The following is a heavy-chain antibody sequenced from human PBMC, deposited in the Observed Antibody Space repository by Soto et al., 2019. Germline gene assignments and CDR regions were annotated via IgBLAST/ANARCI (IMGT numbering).Heavy chain of an antibody. CDR2: ILLDGRNK. D-gene: IGHD1-1*01. CDR1: GFTFTDTV. V-gene: IGHV3-33*08. J-gene: IGHJ4*02. Sequence: QVQLVESGGGVVQPGRSLRLSCSASGFTFTDTVMHWVRQAPGKGLQWVAVILLDGRNKYYADSVRGRFTISRDNSKNTVSLQMNSLSVDDTAVYFCAAEGPRDLLAAMATLTEAWKEGPFNYWGQGALVTVSS. CDR3: AAEGPRDLLAAMATLTEAWKEGPFNY.